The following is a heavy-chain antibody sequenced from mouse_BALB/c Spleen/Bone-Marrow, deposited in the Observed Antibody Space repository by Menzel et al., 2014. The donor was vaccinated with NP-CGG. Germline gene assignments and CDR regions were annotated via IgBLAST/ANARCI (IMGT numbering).Heavy chain of an antibody. Sequence: EVNVVESGGGLVKPGGSLKLSCAASGFTFSSYAMSWVRQTPEKRLEWVATISSGSSYTYYPDSVKGRFTISRDNAKNTQYLQMSSLRSEDTAMYYCARHGITRLLDYWGQGTTLTVSS. D-gene: IGHD2-4*01. J-gene: IGHJ2*01. CDR1: GFTFSSYA. CDR3: ARHGITRLLDY. V-gene: IGHV5-9-3*01. CDR2: ISSGSSYT.